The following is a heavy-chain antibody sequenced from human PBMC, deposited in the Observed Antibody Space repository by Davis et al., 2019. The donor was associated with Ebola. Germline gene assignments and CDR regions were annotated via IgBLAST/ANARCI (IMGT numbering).Heavy chain of an antibody. V-gene: IGHV3-21*01. J-gene: IGHJ6*02. D-gene: IGHD3-3*01. CDR3: ARVLVSYYDFWSGYFEDYYYYGMDV. CDR1: GFTFSSYS. CDR2: ISSSSSYI. Sequence: PGGSLRLSCAASGFTFSSYSMNWVRQAPGKGLEWVSSISSSSSYIYYADSVKGRFTISRDNAKNSLYLQMNSLRAEDTAVYYCARVLVSYYDFWSGYFEDYYYYGMDVWGQGTTVTVSS.